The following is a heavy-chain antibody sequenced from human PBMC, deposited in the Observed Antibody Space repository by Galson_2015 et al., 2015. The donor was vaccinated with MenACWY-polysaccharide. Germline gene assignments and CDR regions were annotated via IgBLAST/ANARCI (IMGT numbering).Heavy chain of an antibody. CDR2: VDYSGNS. CDR3: VRAGRTDRGVVGYGWGLDY. J-gene: IGHJ4*02. CDR1: GGSIRRTSHY. V-gene: IGHV4-39*07. Sequence: SETLSLTCTASGGSIRRTSHYWGWIRQPPGKGLEWTGTVDYSGNSYYNASLKSRITISIDTSRTQFSLKLTSVTAADTAVYYCVRAGRTDRGVVGYGWGLDYWGQGILVTVSS. D-gene: IGHD5-18*01.